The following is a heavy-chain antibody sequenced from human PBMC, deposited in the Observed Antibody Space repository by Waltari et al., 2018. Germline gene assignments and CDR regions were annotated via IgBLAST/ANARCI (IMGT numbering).Heavy chain of an antibody. J-gene: IGHJ6*02. Sequence: QVQLQESGPGLVKPSQTLSLTCTVSGGSISRGGYYWSWIRQHPGKGLEWIGYIYYSGSTYYNPSLKSRVTISVDTSKNQFSLKLSSVTAADTAVYYCARGVGGYYYYGMDVWGQGTTVTVSS. CDR3: ARGVGGYYYYGMDV. D-gene: IGHD3-10*01. CDR2: IYYSGST. CDR1: GGSISRGGYY. V-gene: IGHV4-31*03.